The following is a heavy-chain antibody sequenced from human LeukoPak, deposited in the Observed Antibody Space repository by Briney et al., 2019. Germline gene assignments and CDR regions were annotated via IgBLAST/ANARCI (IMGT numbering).Heavy chain of an antibody. D-gene: IGHD2-21*02. CDR3: VRPYCGGDCYSAEYFQH. CDR1: GYTFTAHY. Sequence: GASVKVSCKASGYTFTAHYIHWVRQAPGQGFEWMGWINPNSGGPNYAQKFQGRVTMTRDTSISTVYMELSSLRSEDTAVYYCVRPYCGGDCYSAEYFQHWGQGTLVTVSS. V-gene: IGHV1-2*02. J-gene: IGHJ1*01. CDR2: INPNSGGP.